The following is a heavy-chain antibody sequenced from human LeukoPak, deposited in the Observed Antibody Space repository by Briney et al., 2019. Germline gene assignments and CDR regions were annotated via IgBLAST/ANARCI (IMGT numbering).Heavy chain of an antibody. Sequence: GASVRVSCKASGYTFTGYYVHWVRQAPGQGLEWMGWINPNSGGTDFAEKFQGRVTITRDKSISTAYMELSRLRSDDTAVYYCARTPQWELLNWFDPWGQGTLVIVSS. CDR2: INPNSGGT. J-gene: IGHJ5*02. CDR3: ARTPQWELLNWFDP. CDR1: GYTFTGYY. V-gene: IGHV1-2*02. D-gene: IGHD1-26*01.